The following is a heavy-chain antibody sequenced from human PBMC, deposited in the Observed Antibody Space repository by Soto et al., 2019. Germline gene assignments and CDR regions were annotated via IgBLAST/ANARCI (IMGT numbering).Heavy chain of an antibody. D-gene: IGHD4-17*01. J-gene: IGHJ3*01. CDR3: AKDPNGDYIGAFDA. CDR1: RVTISTYA. V-gene: IGHV3-23*01. Sequence: EVQLLESGGGLVQPGGSLRLSCTASRVTISTYAVTWVRQAPGMGLGWVSSITGNGGHTSYADSVRGRFTISRDNSNNTVYLQMSSLGADDTAVYHCAKDPNGDYIGAFDAWGQGTLVTVSS. CDR2: ITGNGGHT.